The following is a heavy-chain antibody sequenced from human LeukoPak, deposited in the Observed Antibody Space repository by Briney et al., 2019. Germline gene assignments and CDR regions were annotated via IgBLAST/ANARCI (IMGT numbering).Heavy chain of an antibody. CDR1: GGTFSIYA. CDR2: IIPIFGTA. Sequence: SVKVSCKASGGTFSIYAISWVRQAPGQGLEWMGGIIPIFGTANYAQKFQGRVTITADKSTSTAYMELSSLRSEDTAVYYCARVDSSGYPYYFDYWGQGTLVTVSS. J-gene: IGHJ4*02. CDR3: ARVDSSGYPYYFDY. V-gene: IGHV1-69*06. D-gene: IGHD3-22*01.